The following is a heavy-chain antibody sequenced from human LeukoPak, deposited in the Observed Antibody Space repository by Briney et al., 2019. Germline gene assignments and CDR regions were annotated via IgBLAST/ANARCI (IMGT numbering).Heavy chain of an antibody. CDR2: IYYSGST. CDR1: GASISSGVYS. V-gene: IGHV4-30-4*07. J-gene: IGHJ3*02. CDR3: ARGESGDYHDALNI. Sequence: SETLSLTCTVSGASISSGVYSWSWIRQPSGKGLEWIGYIYYSGSTYYNPSLKSRVSISVDTSKNQFSLKLSSVTAADTAVYYCARGESGDYHDALNIWGQGTMITVSS. D-gene: IGHD4-17*01.